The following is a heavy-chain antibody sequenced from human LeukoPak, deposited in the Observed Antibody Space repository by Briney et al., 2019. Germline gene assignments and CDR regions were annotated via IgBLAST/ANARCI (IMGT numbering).Heavy chain of an antibody. Sequence: GGSLRLSCAASGFTFSSYAMSWVRQAPGKGLKWVSAISGSGGSTYYADSVKGRFTISRDNSKNTLYLQMNSLRAEDTTVYYRAKLSGPFDYRGQGTLVTVSS. J-gene: IGHJ4*02. CDR1: GFTFSSYA. V-gene: IGHV3-23*01. CDR3: AKLSGPFDY. CDR2: ISGSGGST.